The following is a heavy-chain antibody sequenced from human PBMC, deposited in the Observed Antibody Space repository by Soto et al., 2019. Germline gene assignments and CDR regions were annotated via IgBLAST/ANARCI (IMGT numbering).Heavy chain of an antibody. CDR1: GYSFIGHG. CDR2: ISEYNGDT. CDR3: ARHSSSWYPSFDY. Sequence: GASVKVSCKASGYSFIGHGITWVRQAPGQGLEWMGCISEYNGDTNYAQKLQGRVTMATDTSTSTAYMELRSLRSDDTAVYYCARHSSSWYPSFDYWGQGTLVTVSS. V-gene: IGHV1-18*01. D-gene: IGHD6-13*01. J-gene: IGHJ4*02.